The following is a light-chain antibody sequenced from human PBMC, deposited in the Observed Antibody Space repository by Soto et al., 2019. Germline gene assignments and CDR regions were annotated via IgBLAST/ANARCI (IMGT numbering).Light chain of an antibody. V-gene: IGKV1-12*01. CDR1: QGVSTW. Sequence: DIQMTQSPSSVSASVGDRVTITCRASQGVSTWLAWYQQKPGKAPNLLIYTASSLQSGVPSRFSGSGSGTDFTLTINRLQPEDFATYYCQQAASFPITFGQGTRLEIK. CDR3: QQAASFPIT. CDR2: TAS. J-gene: IGKJ5*01.